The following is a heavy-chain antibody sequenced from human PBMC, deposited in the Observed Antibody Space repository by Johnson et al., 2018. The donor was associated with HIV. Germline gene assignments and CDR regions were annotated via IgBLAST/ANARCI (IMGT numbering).Heavy chain of an antibody. Sequence: MQLVESGGGVVRPGGSLRISCAASGFTFDDYGMSWVRQAPGKGLEWVSGINWNGGSTAYADSVRGRFTISRDHAKNSLYLQMNSLRAEDPALYYCARSRSYEGVLDATGAYDICGQGTMVAVSS. J-gene: IGHJ3*02. D-gene: IGHD2-2*01. CDR1: GFTFDDYG. CDR2: INWNGGST. V-gene: IGHV3-20*04. CDR3: ARSRSYEGVLDATGAYDI.